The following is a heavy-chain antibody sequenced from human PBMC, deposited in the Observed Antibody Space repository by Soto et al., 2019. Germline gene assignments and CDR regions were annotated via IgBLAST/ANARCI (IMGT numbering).Heavy chain of an antibody. J-gene: IGHJ6*02. V-gene: IGHV1-69*01. Sequence: QVQLVQSGAEVKKPGSSVKVSCKASGGTFSSYAISWVRQAPGQGLEWMGGIIPIFGTANYAQKFQGRVTITADESTSTAYMELSSLRSEDPAVYYCARSGYSSGWPHYYGMDVWGQGTTVTVSS. D-gene: IGHD6-19*01. CDR2: IIPIFGTA. CDR1: GGTFSSYA. CDR3: ARSGYSSGWPHYYGMDV.